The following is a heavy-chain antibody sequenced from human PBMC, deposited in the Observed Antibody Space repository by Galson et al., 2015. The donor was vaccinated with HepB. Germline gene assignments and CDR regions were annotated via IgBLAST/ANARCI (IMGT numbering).Heavy chain of an antibody. D-gene: IGHD2-15*01. CDR1: GGTFSSYA. V-gene: IGHV1-69*13. J-gene: IGHJ6*02. Sequence: SVKVSCKASGGTFSSYAISWVRQAPGQGLEWMGGIIPIFGTANYAQKFQGRVTITADESTSAAYMELSSLRSEDTAVYYCARDSQDRGYYYGMDVWGQGTTVTVSS. CDR3: ARDSQDRGYYYGMDV. CDR2: IIPIFGTA.